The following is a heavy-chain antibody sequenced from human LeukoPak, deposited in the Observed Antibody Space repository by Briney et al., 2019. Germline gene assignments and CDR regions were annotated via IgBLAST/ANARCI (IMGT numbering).Heavy chain of an antibody. CDR3: AKEGNYDILTGYYSDY. Sequence: PGGSLRLSCAASGFTFSDYYMNWIREAPGKGLEWVSYISSSGSTIYDADSVKGRFTISRDNAKNSLYLQMNSLRAEDTAVYYCAKEGNYDILTGYYSDYWGQGTLVTVSS. D-gene: IGHD3-9*01. CDR1: GFTFSDYY. CDR2: ISSSGSTI. V-gene: IGHV3-11*04. J-gene: IGHJ4*02.